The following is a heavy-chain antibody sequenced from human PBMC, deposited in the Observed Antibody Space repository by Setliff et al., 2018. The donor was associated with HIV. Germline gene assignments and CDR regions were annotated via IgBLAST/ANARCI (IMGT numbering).Heavy chain of an antibody. J-gene: IGHJ4*02. CDR2: IYYRGGT. D-gene: IGHD2-15*01. CDR3: ARATATWLVDN. CDR1: GASISNYY. V-gene: IGHV4-59*01. Sequence: SETLSLTCNVSGASISNYYWSWIRQPPGKGLEWIGYIYYRGGTNYNPSLKSRLTISVDAAKNQFSLKLSSVTTADTAVYYCARATATWLVDNWGQGTLVTVSS.